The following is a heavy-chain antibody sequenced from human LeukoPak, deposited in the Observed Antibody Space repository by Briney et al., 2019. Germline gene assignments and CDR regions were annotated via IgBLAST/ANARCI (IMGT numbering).Heavy chain of an antibody. CDR1: GGSLSSFY. J-gene: IGHJ4*02. CDR2: IYYSGST. CDR3: ARQGTYYYDSSGYYSLYYFDY. Sequence: SETLSLTCTVSGGSLSSFYWSWIRQPPGKGVEWIGDIYYSGSTNYNPSLKSRVTMSLDTSENQLSLKLSSVTAADTAVYYCARQGTYYYDSSGYYSLYYFDYWGQGTLVTVSS. V-gene: IGHV4-59*08. D-gene: IGHD3-22*01.